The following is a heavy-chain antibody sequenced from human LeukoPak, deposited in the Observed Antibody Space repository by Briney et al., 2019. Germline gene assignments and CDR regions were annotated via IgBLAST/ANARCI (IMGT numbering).Heavy chain of an antibody. Sequence: PGGSLRLSCAASGFTFSSYSMNWVRQAPGKGLEWVSSISSSSSYIYYADSVKGRFTISRDNAKNSLYLQMNSLRAEDTAVYYCARALTGYYAVGYWGRGTLVTVSS. V-gene: IGHV3-21*01. CDR3: ARALTGYYAVGY. CDR2: ISSSSSYI. CDR1: GFTFSSYS. D-gene: IGHD3-9*01. J-gene: IGHJ4*02.